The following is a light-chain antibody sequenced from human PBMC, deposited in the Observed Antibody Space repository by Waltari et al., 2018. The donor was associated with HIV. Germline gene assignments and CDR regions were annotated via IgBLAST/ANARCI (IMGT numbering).Light chain of an antibody. J-gene: IGLJ2*01. V-gene: IGLV1-47*01. CDR1: SSNIGSNY. Sequence: SVLTQPPSASGTPGQRVTISCSGSSSNIGSNYVFWYQQVPGTAPKLLLYRNGQRPSGVPDRFSGSTSGTSASLAISGRRPEDEADYYCATWDDSLSGVLFGGGTKLTVL. CDR3: ATWDDSLSGVL. CDR2: RNG.